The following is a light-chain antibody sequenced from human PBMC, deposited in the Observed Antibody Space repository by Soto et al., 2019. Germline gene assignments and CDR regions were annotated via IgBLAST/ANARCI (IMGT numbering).Light chain of an antibody. J-gene: IGLJ2*01. CDR2: EVS. V-gene: IGLV2-14*01. CDR1: SSDVGGYNY. CDR3: SSYTSSNTVL. Sequence: QSALTQPASVSGSPGQSITLSCTGTSSDVGGYNYVSGYQQHPGKAPKLMIYEVSNRPSGVSNRFSGSKSGNTASLTISGLQAEDEADYYCSSYTSSNTVLFGEGTKLTVL.